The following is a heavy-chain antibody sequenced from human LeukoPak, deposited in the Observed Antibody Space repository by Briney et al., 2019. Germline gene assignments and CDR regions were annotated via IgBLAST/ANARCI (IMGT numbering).Heavy chain of an antibody. Sequence: PSQTLSLTCTVSGGSISSYYWSWIRQPPGKGLEWIGYIYYSGSTNYNPSLKSRVTISVDTSKNQFSLKLSSVTAADTAVYYCARGVAGINGQMGPPSFDPWGQGTLVTVSS. CDR1: GGSISSYY. J-gene: IGHJ5*02. CDR3: ARGVAGINGQMGPPSFDP. CDR2: IYYSGST. V-gene: IGHV4-59*01. D-gene: IGHD6-19*01.